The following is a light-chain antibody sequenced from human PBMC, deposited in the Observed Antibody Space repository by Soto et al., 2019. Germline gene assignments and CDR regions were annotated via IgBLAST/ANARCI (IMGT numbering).Light chain of an antibody. CDR2: AAS. Sequence: DIQMTQSPSSLSASVGDRVTITCRASQSISSYLNWYQQKPGKAPKLLIYAASSLHSGVPSRFSGSGSGTDFTLTISSLQTEEFATYYCQQSYSTPYTFGQGTKLESK. CDR3: QQSYSTPYT. CDR1: QSISSY. J-gene: IGKJ2*01. V-gene: IGKV1-39*01.